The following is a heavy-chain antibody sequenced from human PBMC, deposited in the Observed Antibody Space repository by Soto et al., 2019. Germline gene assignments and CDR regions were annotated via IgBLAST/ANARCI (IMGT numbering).Heavy chain of an antibody. D-gene: IGHD5-12*01. CDR3: ARVDGWARARRGMDV. Sequence: QVQLVQSGAEVKKPGSSVKVSCKASGGTFSSYTISWVRQAPGQGLEWMGRIIPILGIANYAQKFQGRVTIPADTSTSTASMELSSLRSEDTAVYYCARVDGWARARRGMDVWGQGTTVSVSS. CDR1: GGTFSSYT. J-gene: IGHJ6*02. CDR2: IIPILGIA. V-gene: IGHV1-69*02.